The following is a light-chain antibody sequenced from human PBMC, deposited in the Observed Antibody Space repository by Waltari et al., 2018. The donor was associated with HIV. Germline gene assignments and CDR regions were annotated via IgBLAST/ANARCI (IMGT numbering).Light chain of an antibody. CDR3: QQYGSSPLYS. CDR1: QSVSSSY. V-gene: IGKV3-20*01. CDR2: GAS. Sequence: EIVLKQSPGTLSLLPGERATLSCRASQSVSSSYLTWYQQKPGQDPRLLIYGASSMATGIPDRFSGSWSGTDFTLTISSLEPEDFAVYYCQQYGSSPLYSFGQGTKLEIK. J-gene: IGKJ2*03.